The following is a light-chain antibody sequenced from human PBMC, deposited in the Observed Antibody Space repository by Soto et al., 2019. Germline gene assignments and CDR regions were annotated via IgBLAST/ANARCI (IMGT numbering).Light chain of an antibody. V-gene: IGKV1-5*01. CDR1: QTINSR. CDR3: PQYHSAPRM. Sequence: DVQLAHSTSARSASAGGRVTTTGWASQTINSRLAWYQQKPGKAPKLLIYAASTLQSGVPSRFSGSGSGTDFTLIISCLQSEDFATYYCPQYHSAPRMFGQGTRWIS. J-gene: IGKJ1*01. CDR2: AAS.